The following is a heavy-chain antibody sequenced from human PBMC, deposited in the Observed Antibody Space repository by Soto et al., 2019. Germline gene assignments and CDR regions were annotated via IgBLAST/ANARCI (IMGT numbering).Heavy chain of an antibody. CDR1: GFSLTTSAVG. J-gene: IGHJ4*02. CDR3: AHITFTPSWYFGYFDY. D-gene: IGHD6-13*01. CDR2: IYWDDDE. V-gene: IGHV2-5*02. Sequence: QITLKESGPTLVKPTQTLTLTCTFSGFSLTTSAVGVAWIRQPPGKALEWLAVIYWDDDERHSPALESRLTITKDTSKNQVVLTLTNMDPVDTATYYCAHITFTPSWYFGYFDYWGQGALVTVSS.